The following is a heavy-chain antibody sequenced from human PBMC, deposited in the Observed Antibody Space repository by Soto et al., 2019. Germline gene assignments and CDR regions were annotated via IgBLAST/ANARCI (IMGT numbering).Heavy chain of an antibody. D-gene: IGHD3-3*01. Sequence: PSETLSLTCAVYGGSFSGYYWSWIRQPPGKGLEWIGEINHSGSTNYNPSLKSRVTISVDTSKNQFSLKLSSVTAADTAVYYCARVFTGSITIFGVVIAPGGMDVWGQGTTVTVSS. J-gene: IGHJ6*02. CDR2: INHSGST. CDR1: GGSFSGYY. V-gene: IGHV4-34*01. CDR3: ARVFTGSITIFGVVIAPGGMDV.